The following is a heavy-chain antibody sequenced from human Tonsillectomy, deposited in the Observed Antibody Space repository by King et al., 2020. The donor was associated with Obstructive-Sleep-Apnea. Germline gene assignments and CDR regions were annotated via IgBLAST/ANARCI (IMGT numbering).Heavy chain of an antibody. Sequence: HVQLQQWGAGLLKPSETLSLTCGVYGGSFSGHYCSWIRQPPGKGLEWIGESTHSGSTNYNPSLKNRVTISVDTSKDQFSLRLNSMTAADTAVYYCARGRYSGSGSYYPPDFWGQGTLVTVSS. CDR2: STHSGST. CDR3: ARGRYSGSGSYYPPDF. CDR1: GGSFSGHY. D-gene: IGHD3-10*01. V-gene: IGHV4-34*01. J-gene: IGHJ4*02.